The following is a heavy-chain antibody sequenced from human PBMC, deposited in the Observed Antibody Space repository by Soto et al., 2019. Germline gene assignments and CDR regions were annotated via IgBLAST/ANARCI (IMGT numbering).Heavy chain of an antibody. D-gene: IGHD6-6*01. J-gene: IGHJ3*01. CDR2: IYHSGST. V-gene: IGHV4-4*02. CDR3: ERERELYSSYDNEYGSAD. CDR1: CGSISSSNW. Sequence: PSEPPSLTCAVSCGSISSSNWWSWVRQPPGKGLEWIGEIYHSGSTNYNPSLKSRVTISVDKSKNQFSLKLSSVTAADTAVYYWERERELYSSYDNEYGSADRGQ.